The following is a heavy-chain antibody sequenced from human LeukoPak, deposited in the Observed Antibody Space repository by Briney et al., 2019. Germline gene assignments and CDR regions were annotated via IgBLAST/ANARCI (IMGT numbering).Heavy chain of an antibody. CDR1: GYSFTSYW. CDR2: IYPGDSDT. D-gene: IGHD2-21*01. Sequence: KLGESLKISCKGSGYSFTSYWIGWVRQMPGKGLEWMGIIYPGDSDTRYSPSFQGQVTISADKSISTAYLQWSSLKASDTAVYYCARRQAYTMRRNYYSYMDVWGNGTTVTVSS. J-gene: IGHJ6*03. V-gene: IGHV5-51*01. CDR3: ARRQAYTMRRNYYSYMDV.